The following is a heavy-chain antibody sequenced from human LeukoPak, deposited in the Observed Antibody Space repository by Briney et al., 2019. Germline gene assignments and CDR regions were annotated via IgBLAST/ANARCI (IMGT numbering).Heavy chain of an antibody. Sequence: PGGSLRLSCAASGFTFSSYAMHWVRQAPDKGLEGVAVISYDGSNKYSADSVKGRFTISRDNSKSTLYLQMNSLRAEDTAVYYCARDSGQYYDILTGYLLGWGQGTLVTVSS. CDR1: GFTFSSYA. CDR3: ARDSGQYYDILTGYLLG. V-gene: IGHV3-30-3*01. CDR2: ISYDGSNK. J-gene: IGHJ4*02. D-gene: IGHD3-9*01.